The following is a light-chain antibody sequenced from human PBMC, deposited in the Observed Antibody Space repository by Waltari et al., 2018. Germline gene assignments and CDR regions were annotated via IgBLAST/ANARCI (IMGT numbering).Light chain of an antibody. CDR1: SSDVGSYNL. CDR3: CSYAGSNTYV. Sequence: QSALTQPASVSGSPGQSITISCTGTSSDVGSYNLVSWYQQHPGKAPKLMIYEVSNRPSGVSNRFSGSKFGNTASLTISGLQAEDESDYYCCSYAGSNTYVFGTGTKVTVL. J-gene: IGLJ1*01. CDR2: EVS. V-gene: IGLV2-23*02.